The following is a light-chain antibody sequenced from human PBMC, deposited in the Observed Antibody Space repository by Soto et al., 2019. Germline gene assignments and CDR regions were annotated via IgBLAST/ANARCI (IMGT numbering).Light chain of an antibody. V-gene: IGLV2-11*01. J-gene: IGLJ1*01. CDR1: SSDVGGYNY. CDR2: DVS. CDR3: CSYEGSFYV. Sequence: QSVLTQPRSVSGSPGQSVTISCTGTSSDVGGYNYVSWYQQHPGKAPKLMIYDVSERPSGVPDRFSGSKSGNTASLTISGLQAEDEPDYYCCSYEGSFYVFGNGTKVTV.